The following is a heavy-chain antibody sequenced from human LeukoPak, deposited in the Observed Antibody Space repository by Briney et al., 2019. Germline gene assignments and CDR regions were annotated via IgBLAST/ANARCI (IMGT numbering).Heavy chain of an antibody. J-gene: IGHJ5*02. CDR3: ARVAVGGNWFDT. D-gene: IGHD6-19*01. CDR1: GFTFNDYG. CDR2: LNWNGSAT. Sequence: PGGSLRLSCATSGFTFNDYGMSWVRQAPGEGLEWVSGLNWNGSATTYADSVKGRFTISRDNTENSLYLQIKSLRAEDTAFYYCARVAVGGNWFDTWGQGTLVTVSS. V-gene: IGHV3-20*04.